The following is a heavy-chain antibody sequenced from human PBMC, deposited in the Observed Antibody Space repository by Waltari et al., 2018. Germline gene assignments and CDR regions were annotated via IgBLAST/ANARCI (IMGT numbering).Heavy chain of an antibody. CDR2: IRSKAYGGTT. V-gene: IGHV3-49*04. CDR3: TRGSSSWTDYFDY. J-gene: IGHJ4*02. CDR1: GFTFGDYA. Sequence: EVQLVESGGGLVQPGRSLRLSCTASGFTFGDYAMSWDRQAPGKGLEWVGFIRSKAYGGTTEYAASVKGRFTISRDDSKSIAYLQMNSLKTEDTAVYYCTRGSSSWTDYFDYWGQGTLVTVSS. D-gene: IGHD6-13*01.